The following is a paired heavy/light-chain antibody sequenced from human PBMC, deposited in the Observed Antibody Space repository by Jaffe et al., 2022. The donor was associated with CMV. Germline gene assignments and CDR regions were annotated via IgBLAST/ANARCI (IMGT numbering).Heavy chain of an antibody. CDR3: ARRTVGYRLKYYYYYMDV. CDR1: GGSFSGYY. Sequence: QVQLQQWGAGLLKPSETLSLTCAVYGGSFSGYYWSWIRQPPGKGLEWIGEINHSGSTNYNPSLKSRVTISVDTSKNQFSLKLSSVTAADTAVYYCARRTVGYRLKYYYYYMDVWGKGTTVTVSS. CDR2: INHSGST. V-gene: IGHV4-34*01. J-gene: IGHJ6*03. D-gene: IGHD4-17*01.
Light chain of an antibody. J-gene: IGKJ5*01. CDR3: QQLNSYLVT. V-gene: IGKV1-9*01. CDR1: QGISSY. Sequence: IQLTQSPSSLSASVGDRVTITCRASQGISSYLAWYQQKPGKAPKLLIYAASTLQSGVPSRFSGSGSGTDFTLTISSLQPEDFATYYCQQLNSYLVTFGQGTRLEIK. CDR2: AAS.